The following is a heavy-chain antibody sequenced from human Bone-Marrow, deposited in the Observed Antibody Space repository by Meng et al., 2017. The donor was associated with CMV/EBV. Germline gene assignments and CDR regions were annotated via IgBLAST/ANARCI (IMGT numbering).Heavy chain of an antibody. CDR3: AKRGTRSTSAFDI. D-gene: IGHD1-26*01. CDR2: INPNSGGT. CDR1: GYTFTAYY. Sequence: SVKVSCKTSGYTFTAYYIHWVRQAPGQGLEWMGWINPNSGGTNYAQKFHGRVTMTRDTSISTAYMELTRLTSDDTAVYFCAKRGTRSTSAFDIWGQGTMVTVSS. V-gene: IGHV1-2*02. J-gene: IGHJ3*02.